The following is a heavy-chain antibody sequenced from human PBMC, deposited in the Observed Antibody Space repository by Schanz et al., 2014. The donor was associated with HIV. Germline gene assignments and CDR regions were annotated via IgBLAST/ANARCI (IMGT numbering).Heavy chain of an antibody. CDR1: GFSFSTYA. Sequence: VQLLESGGGLVQPGGSLRLSCATYGFSFSTYAMSWVRQAPGKGLEWVAVISYDGSNKYYADSVKGRFTISRDNSKNTLYLQMNSLRAEDTAVYYCARDWRPNYDFWSGSIGVIGMDVWGQGTTVTVSS. V-gene: IGHV3-30*03. J-gene: IGHJ6*02. D-gene: IGHD3-3*01. CDR3: ARDWRPNYDFWSGSIGVIGMDV. CDR2: ISYDGSNK.